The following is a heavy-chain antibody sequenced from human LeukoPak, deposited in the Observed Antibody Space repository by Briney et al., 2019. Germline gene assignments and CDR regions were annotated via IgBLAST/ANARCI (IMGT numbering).Heavy chain of an antibody. CDR3: ARGPDFGQLGTIDIVVVPAAISFICDY. V-gene: IGHV1-2*02. CDR2: INPNSGGT. J-gene: IGHJ4*02. D-gene: IGHD2-2*02. CDR1: GYTFTGYY. Sequence: ASVKVSCKASGYTFTGYYMHWVRQAPGQGLEWMGWINPNSGGTNYAQKFQGRVTMTGDTSISTAYMELSRLRSDDTAVYYCARGPDFGQLGTIDIVVVPAAISFICDYWGQGTLVTVSS.